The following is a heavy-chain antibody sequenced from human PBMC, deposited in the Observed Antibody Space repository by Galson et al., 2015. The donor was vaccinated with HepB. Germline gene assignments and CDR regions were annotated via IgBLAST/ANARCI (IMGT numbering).Heavy chain of an antibody. CDR1: GFSVTNKY. CDR2: IYSNDLI. Sequence: SLRLSCAASGFSVTNKYLNWVRQAPGKGLQWLSSIYSNDLIYYADSVKGRFTISRDSSKNTLYLQMSSLRAEDTAVYYCARERESYYDNSGSLFWGQGALVIVSS. D-gene: IGHD3-22*01. CDR3: ARERESYYDNSGSLF. V-gene: IGHV3-53*01. J-gene: IGHJ4*02.